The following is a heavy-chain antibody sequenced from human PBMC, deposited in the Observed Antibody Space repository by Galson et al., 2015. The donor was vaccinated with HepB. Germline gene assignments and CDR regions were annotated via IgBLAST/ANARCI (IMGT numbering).Heavy chain of an antibody. CDR2: IYNGGST. CDR1: GFDVSSNY. Sequence: SLRLSCAASGFDVSSNYISWVRQGPGKGLEWVSLIYNGGSTHYADSVRGRFTISRDNSKNTLYLQMNSLRVEDTAVYYCARSRVGYNWDAFAIWGRGTMVTVSS. V-gene: IGHV3-66*01. CDR3: ARSRVGYNWDAFAI. J-gene: IGHJ3*02. D-gene: IGHD5-24*01.